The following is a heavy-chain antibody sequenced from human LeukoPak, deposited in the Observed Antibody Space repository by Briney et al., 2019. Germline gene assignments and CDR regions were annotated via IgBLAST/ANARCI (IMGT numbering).Heavy chain of an antibody. V-gene: IGHV3-53*01. CDR2: MYSGGST. CDR3: ALHINGDYESRFDP. D-gene: IGHD4-17*01. J-gene: IGHJ5*02. CDR1: GFSVSSNY. Sequence: GGSLRLSCTASGFSVSSNYLSWVRQAPGKGLEWVSVMYSGGSTFYADSVKGRFTISRDNSKNTLNLQMNSLRAEDTAIYYCALHINGDYESRFDPWGQGTLVTVSS.